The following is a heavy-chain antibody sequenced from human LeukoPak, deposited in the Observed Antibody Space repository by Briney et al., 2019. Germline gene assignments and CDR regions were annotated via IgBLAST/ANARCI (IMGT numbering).Heavy chain of an antibody. CDR3: AKDGLRLGELSY. CDR1: GFTFSSYG. CDR2: ISYDGSNK. J-gene: IGHJ4*02. V-gene: IGHV3-30*18. D-gene: IGHD3-16*02. Sequence: PGGSLRLSCAASGFTFSSYGMHWVRQAPGKGLEWVAVISYDGSNKYYADSVKGRFTISRDNSKYTLYLQMNSLRAEDTAVYYCAKDGLRLGELSYWGQGTLVTVSS.